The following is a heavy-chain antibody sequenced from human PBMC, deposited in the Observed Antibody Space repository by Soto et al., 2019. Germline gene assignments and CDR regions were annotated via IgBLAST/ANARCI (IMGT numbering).Heavy chain of an antibody. CDR2: IIPIFGTA. D-gene: IGHD3-22*01. CDR1: GGTFSSYA. V-gene: IGHV1-69*13. J-gene: IGHJ6*02. Sequence: SVKVSCKASGGTFSSYAISWVRQAPGQGLEWMGGIIPIFGTANYAQKFQGRVTITADESTSTAYMELSSLRSEDTAVYYCARRESSGYYRYYYYGMDVWGQGTTVTVSS. CDR3: ARRESSGYYRYYYYGMDV.